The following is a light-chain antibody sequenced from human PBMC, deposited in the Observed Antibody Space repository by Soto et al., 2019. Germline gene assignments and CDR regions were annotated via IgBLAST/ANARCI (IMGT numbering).Light chain of an antibody. CDR1: QSVSSSY. CDR2: GAS. CDR3: QQYGSSPHLT. V-gene: IGKV3-20*01. J-gene: IGKJ4*01. Sequence: EIVLTQSPGTLSLSPGEIATLSCRARQSVSSSYLAWYQQKPGQAPRLLIYGASSRATGIPDRFSGSGSGTDFTLTISRLEPEDFAVYYCQQYGSSPHLTFGGGTKVEIK.